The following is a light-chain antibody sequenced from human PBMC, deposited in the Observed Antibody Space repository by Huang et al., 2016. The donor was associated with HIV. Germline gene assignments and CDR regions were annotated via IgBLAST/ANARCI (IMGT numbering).Light chain of an antibody. Sequence: EIVLTQSPATLSLSPGERATLSCRASQSVSSYLAWYQQKPGQAPRLLIYDASSGATGIPARFSGSESGTDFTLTISSLEPEDFAVYYCQQRSNWFLTFGGGTKVEIK. CDR3: QQRSNWFLT. J-gene: IGKJ4*01. CDR1: QSVSSY. V-gene: IGKV3-11*01. CDR2: DAS.